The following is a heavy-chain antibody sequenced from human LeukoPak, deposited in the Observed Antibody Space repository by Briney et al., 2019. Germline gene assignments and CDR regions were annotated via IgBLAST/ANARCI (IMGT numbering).Heavy chain of an antibody. D-gene: IGHD3-9*01. CDR2: IYYSGTT. CDR3: ARGLTYYDILTAYYTFPYFDY. Sequence: SETLPLTCTVSGGSISSHYWSWIRQPPGRGLEGIGYIYYSGTTNYNPSLKSRVTISVDTSKNQFSLKLSSVTAADTAVYYCARGLTYYDILTAYYTFPYFDYWGQGTLVTVSS. J-gene: IGHJ4*02. V-gene: IGHV4-59*11. CDR1: GGSISSHY.